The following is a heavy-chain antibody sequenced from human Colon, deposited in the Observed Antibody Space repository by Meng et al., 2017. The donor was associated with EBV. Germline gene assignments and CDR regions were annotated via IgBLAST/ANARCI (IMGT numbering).Heavy chain of an antibody. CDR1: GDSVSSNSAS. J-gene: IGHJ1*01. CDR3: ARDSSSWYIFED. CDR2: AYFRSKWYY. D-gene: IGHD6-19*01. V-gene: IGHV6-1*01. Sequence: QVQLSQSGPGLGKPSQTLSLRWYISGDSVSSNSASWNWIRQSPSRGLEWLGRAYFRSKWYYDYAVSVKRRITIIPDTSKNQVSLQLNYVTPEDTAVYYCARDSSSWYIFEDWGQGSLVTVSS.